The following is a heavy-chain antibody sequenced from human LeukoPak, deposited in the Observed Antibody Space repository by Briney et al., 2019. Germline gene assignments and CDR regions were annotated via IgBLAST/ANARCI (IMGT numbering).Heavy chain of an antibody. CDR2: INHSGST. D-gene: IGHD4-23*01. V-gene: IGHV4-34*01. J-gene: IGHJ6*03. Sequence: SETLSLTCAVYGGSFSGYYWSWIRQPPGKGLEWIGEINHSGSTNYNPSLKSRVTISVDTSKNQFSLKLSSVTAADTAVYYCARGQVRWEAYYYYYMDVWGKGTTVTVSS. CDR1: GGSFSGYY. CDR3: ARGQVRWEAYYYYYMDV.